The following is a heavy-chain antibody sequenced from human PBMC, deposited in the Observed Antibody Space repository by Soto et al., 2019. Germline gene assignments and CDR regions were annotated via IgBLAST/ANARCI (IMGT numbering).Heavy chain of an antibody. V-gene: IGHV3-53*01. Sequence: EAQLVESGGGLIQPGGSLRLSCAASGLTVSSNFMNWVRQAPGKGLEWVSVIYSGGSTYYADSVKGRFTISRDKSKNTLYLQMDSLRAEDTAVYYCAREGDGFDVWGPGTTVTVSS. D-gene: IGHD1-26*01. CDR2: IYSGGST. CDR3: AREGDGFDV. CDR1: GLTVSSNF. J-gene: IGHJ6*02.